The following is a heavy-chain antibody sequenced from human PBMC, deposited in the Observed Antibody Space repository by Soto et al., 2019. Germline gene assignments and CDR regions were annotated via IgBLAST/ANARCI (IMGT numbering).Heavy chain of an antibody. CDR2: TDPSDSYT. J-gene: IGHJ6*02. V-gene: IGHV5-10-1*01. Sequence: PGESLKISCKGSGYSFTSYWISWVRQMPGKGLEWMGRTDPSDSYTNYSPSFQGHVTISADKSISTAYLQWSSLKASDTAMYYCARHLVSSSFGLYYYGMDVWGQGTTVTVSS. CDR1: GYSFTSYW. CDR3: ARHLVSSSFGLYYYGMDV. D-gene: IGHD6-13*01.